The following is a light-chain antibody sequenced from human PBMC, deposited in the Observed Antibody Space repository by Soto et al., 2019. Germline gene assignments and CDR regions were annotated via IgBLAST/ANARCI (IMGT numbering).Light chain of an antibody. J-gene: IGKJ2*01. CDR1: QYINKF. CDR2: AAS. CDR3: QQSYSSYT. V-gene: IGKV1-39*01. Sequence: DIQMTQSPSSLSASVGDRVTITCRASQYINKFLNWYQQKPGKVPKLLIYAASNLQSGVPSRFSGRGSDTDFTLTISSLQPEDFATYYCQQSYSSYTFGQGTKLEI.